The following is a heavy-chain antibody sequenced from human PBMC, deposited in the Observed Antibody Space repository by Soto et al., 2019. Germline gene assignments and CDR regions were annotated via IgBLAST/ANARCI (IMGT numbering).Heavy chain of an antibody. CDR2: FSGRGGST. J-gene: IGHJ4*02. CDR3: AKEGGHSSGWANFDY. V-gene: IGHV3-23*01. Sequence: EVQLLESGGGLVQPGGSLRLSCAASGFTFSSYAMSWVRQAPGKGLEWVSAFSGRGGSTYYADSVKGRFTISRDNSKNTRYLLMTSLRAEDTAVYYCAKEGGHSSGWANFDYWGQGTLVTVSS. D-gene: IGHD6-19*01. CDR1: GFTFSSYA.